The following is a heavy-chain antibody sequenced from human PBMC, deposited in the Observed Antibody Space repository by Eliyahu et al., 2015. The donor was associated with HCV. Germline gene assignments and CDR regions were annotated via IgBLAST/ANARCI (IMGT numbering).Heavy chain of an antibody. J-gene: IGHJ4*02. V-gene: IGHV3-9*01. Sequence: EVQLVESGGGLVQPGRSLRLSCAASGFTFXDYAMHWVRQAPGKGLXWVSGISWNSGSIGYADSVKGRFTISRDNAKNSLYLQMNSLRAEDTALYYCAKGALGATTADFDYWGQGTLVTVSS. CDR3: AKGALGATTADFDY. D-gene: IGHD1-26*01. CDR2: ISWNSGSI. CDR1: GFTFXDYA.